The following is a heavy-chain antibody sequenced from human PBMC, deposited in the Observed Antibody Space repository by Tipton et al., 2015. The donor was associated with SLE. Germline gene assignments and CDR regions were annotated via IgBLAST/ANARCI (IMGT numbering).Heavy chain of an antibody. V-gene: IGHV3-9*01. CDR3: AKDVEFGGWGSPFDS. D-gene: IGHD3-16*01. J-gene: IGHJ4*02. Sequence: SLRLSCAASGFTFHDYAMHWVRQAPGKGLEWVSGISWNGNSIGYADSVKGRFTISRDNAGNSLFLQMNSLRPEDTALYYCAKDVEFGGWGSPFDSWGQGTLVTVSS. CDR1: GFTFHDYA. CDR2: ISWNGNSI.